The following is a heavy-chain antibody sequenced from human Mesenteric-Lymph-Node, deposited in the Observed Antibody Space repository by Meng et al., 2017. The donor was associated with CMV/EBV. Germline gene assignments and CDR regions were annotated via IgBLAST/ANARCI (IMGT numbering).Heavy chain of an antibody. V-gene: IGHV3-30*02. CDR3: ARDYFYLNPRGYFDY. J-gene: IGHJ4*02. D-gene: IGHD3-3*01. Sequence: GESLKISCAASGFRFMYYVMHWVRQAPGKGLEWVASIRFDGINETYVESVKGRFTISRDNAKNSLYLQMNSLRAEDTAFYYCARDYFYLNPRGYFDYWGQGTLVTVSS. CDR1: GFRFMYYV. CDR2: IRFDGINE.